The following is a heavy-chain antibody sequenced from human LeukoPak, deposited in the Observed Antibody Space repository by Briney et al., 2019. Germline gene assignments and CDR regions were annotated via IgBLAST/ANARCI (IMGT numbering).Heavy chain of an antibody. Sequence: GGSLRLSCAASGFTFSSYSMNWVRQAPGKGLEWVSYISKSSDRIYHADSVKGRFTISRDNAKNSLYLQMDSLRAEDTAVYYCARDLLNDEGSSYFFDQWGQGTLVTVSS. V-gene: IGHV3-48*04. CDR3: ARDLLNDEGSSYFFDQ. J-gene: IGHJ4*02. D-gene: IGHD2-2*01. CDR1: GFTFSSYS. CDR2: ISKSSDRI.